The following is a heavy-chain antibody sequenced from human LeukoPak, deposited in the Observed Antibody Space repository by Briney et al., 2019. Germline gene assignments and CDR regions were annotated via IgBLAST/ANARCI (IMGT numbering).Heavy chain of an antibody. D-gene: IGHD3-9*01. CDR3: AKWGDSDVLPGYYVSDF. Sequence: QSGASLRPSRAAPGFIFSNYALYWVPHAPRKGPDLASAISARSGTTYYADSVKGRFTISRDSSKNTLYLQMHSLSADDTAVYSCAKWGDSDVLPGYYVSDFWGQGTLVTVSS. J-gene: IGHJ4*02. CDR1: GFIFSNYA. CDR2: ISARSGTT. V-gene: IGHV3-23*01.